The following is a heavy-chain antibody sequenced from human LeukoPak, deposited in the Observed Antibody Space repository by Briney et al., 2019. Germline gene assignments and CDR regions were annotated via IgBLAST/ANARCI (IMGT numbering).Heavy chain of an antibody. CDR2: ITSGGST. Sequence: GGSLRLSCAPSGFTFNNYAMSWVRQAPGKGLEWVSAITSGGSTFYADSVKGRFTISRDNSKNTMYVQMNSLRAEDTAVYYCAKGRARYGLGTYYNGYYYGMDVWGQGTTVTVSS. CDR3: AKGRARYGLGTYYNGYYYGMDV. J-gene: IGHJ6*02. CDR1: GFTFNNYA. D-gene: IGHD3-10*01. V-gene: IGHV3-23*01.